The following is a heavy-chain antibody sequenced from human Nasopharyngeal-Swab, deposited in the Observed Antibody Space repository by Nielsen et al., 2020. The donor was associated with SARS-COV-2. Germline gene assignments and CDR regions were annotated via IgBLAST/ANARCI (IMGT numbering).Heavy chain of an antibody. CDR2: IYTSVST. D-gene: IGHD3-3*01. CDR3: ASTYYDPRDAFDI. Sequence: SETLSLTCTVSGGSISSGSYYWSWIRQPAGKGLEWIGRIYTSVSTNYNPSLKSRVTISVDTSKNQFSLKLSSVTAADTAVYYCASTYYDPRDAFDIWGQGTMVTVSS. V-gene: IGHV4-61*02. CDR1: GGSISSGSYY. J-gene: IGHJ3*02.